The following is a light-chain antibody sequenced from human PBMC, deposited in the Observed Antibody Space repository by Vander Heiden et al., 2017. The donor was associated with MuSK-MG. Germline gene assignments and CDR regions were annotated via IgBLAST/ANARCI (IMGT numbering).Light chain of an antibody. J-gene: IGKJ4*01. Sequence: EIVMTQSPATLSVSPGERATLSCRTSQSVSSTLAWYQQIPGQAPRLLIYGASTRATGIPARFSGSGSGTEFTLTITSLQSEDFAVYYCQQYNNWPLTFGGGTKVEIK. V-gene: IGKV3-15*01. CDR1: QSVSST. CDR3: QQYNNWPLT. CDR2: GAS.